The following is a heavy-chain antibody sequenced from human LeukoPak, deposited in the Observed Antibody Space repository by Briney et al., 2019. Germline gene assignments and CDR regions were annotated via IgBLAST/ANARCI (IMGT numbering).Heavy chain of an antibody. D-gene: IGHD5-18*01. J-gene: IGHJ4*02. CDR1: GFTFTNAG. V-gene: IGHV3-30*01. Sequence: PGRFLRLSCAASGFTFTNAGIHWVRLAAGKGLEWVSFISHDGTNKYYSDSVDGRFTVSRLNSQNTVHLQMTDLRPDDTATYYCASEDVDTGDFWGQGTLVTVSS. CDR3: ASEDVDTGDF. CDR2: ISHDGTNK.